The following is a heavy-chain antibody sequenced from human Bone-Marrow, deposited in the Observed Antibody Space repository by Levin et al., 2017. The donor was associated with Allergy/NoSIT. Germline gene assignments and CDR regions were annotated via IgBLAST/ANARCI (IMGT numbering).Heavy chain of an antibody. J-gene: IGHJ4*02. CDR3: RTSNIAGGGD. Sequence: PGGSLRLSCAASGFTFSSTAMYWVRQAPGKGLEWVSVISSDGNDKYYADSVQGRFTVSRDNSKKTVYLQMRSLTAEDTAVYFCRTSNIAGGGDWGQGTLVTVSS. CDR2: ISSDGNDK. D-gene: IGHD6-13*01. CDR1: GFTFSSTA. V-gene: IGHV3-30*04.